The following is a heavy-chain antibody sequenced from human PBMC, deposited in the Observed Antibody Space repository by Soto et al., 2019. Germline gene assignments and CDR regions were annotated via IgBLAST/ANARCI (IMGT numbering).Heavy chain of an antibody. CDR2: NIPIFGTA. CDR3: ARSKGSGSYYNGFDY. D-gene: IGHD3-10*01. V-gene: IGHV1-69*13. J-gene: IGHJ4*02. Sequence: SVKVSCKASGGTFRSYAISWVRQAPGQGREWMGGNIPIFGTANYAQKFQGRVTITADEATSTSYMELSSLTSEDTSVYYCARSKGSGSYYNGFDYWGQGTLVTVS. CDR1: GGTFRSYA.